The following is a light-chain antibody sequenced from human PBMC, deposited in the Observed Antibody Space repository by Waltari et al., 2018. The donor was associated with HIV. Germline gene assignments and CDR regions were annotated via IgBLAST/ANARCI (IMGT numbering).Light chain of an antibody. CDR1: QSVSSY. V-gene: IGKV3-11*01. CDR2: DTS. Sequence: EIVLIQSPATLSLSPGERATFPCRASQSVSSYLAWYDQKPGQSPRLLIYDTSTRATGSPARFSGSWSATYFTLTITSLEPEDSAVYYCQQRSNWSITFGQGTRLEIK. J-gene: IGKJ5*01. CDR3: QQRSNWSIT.